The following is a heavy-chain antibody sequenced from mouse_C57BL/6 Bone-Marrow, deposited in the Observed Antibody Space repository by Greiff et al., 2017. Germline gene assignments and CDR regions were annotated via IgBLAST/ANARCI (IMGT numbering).Heavy chain of an antibody. CDR1: GYTFTSSG. J-gene: IGHJ1*03. Sequence: QVQLKESGAELARPGASVKLSCKASGYTFTSSGISWVKQRTGQGLEWIGEIYPRSGNTYYNEKFKGKATLTADKSSSTAYMELRSLTSDDSAVYFCARWCYWYFDVWGTGTTVTVSS. CDR3: ARWCYWYFDV. V-gene: IGHV1-81*01. D-gene: IGHD1-1*02. CDR2: IYPRSGNT.